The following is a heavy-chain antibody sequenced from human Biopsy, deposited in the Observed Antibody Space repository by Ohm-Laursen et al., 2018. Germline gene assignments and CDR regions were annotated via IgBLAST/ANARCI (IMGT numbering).Heavy chain of an antibody. Sequence: SETLSLTCTVSGGSISSDYWSWIRQTPGKGLEWIGYIYYSGSTNYNPSLKGRVTISVDTSKNQFSLRLNSVTAADTAVYYCARATNSTGWPYHYFYGMDVWGQGTTVTVSS. V-gene: IGHV4-59*01. CDR1: GGSISSDY. J-gene: IGHJ6*02. CDR3: ARATNSTGWPYHYFYGMDV. CDR2: IYYSGST. D-gene: IGHD2/OR15-2a*01.